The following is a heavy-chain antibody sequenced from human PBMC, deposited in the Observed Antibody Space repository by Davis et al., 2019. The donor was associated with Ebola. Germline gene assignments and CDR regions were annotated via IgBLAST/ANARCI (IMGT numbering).Heavy chain of an antibody. CDR3: VRDQNV. CDR2: ITDDGNT. CDR1: EFSVSSYY. J-gene: IGHJ6*02. V-gene: IGHV3-53*01. Sequence: GESLKISCAASEFSVSSYYMSWVRQVRQTPGRGLEWISIITDDGNTLYADSVKGRFTISRDNSKNTLYLQMNNLRADDSAVYYCVRDQNVWGQGTTVTVS.